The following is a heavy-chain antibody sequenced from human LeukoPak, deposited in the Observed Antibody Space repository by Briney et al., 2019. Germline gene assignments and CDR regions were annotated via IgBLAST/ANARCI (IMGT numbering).Heavy chain of an antibody. D-gene: IGHD1-1*01. CDR1: GFTFTDYG. V-gene: IGHV3-30*02. Sequence: PGGSLRLSCAASGFTFTDYGMHWVRQAPGKGLEWVAFIRYDGSDKYYADSVKGRFTISRDTSKNTLYLQMYSLKSEDTAVYYCAKEFSVRVHGKNNWPDPWGQETLVTVSS. J-gene: IGHJ5*02. CDR3: AKEFSVRVHGKNNWPDP. CDR2: IRYDGSDK.